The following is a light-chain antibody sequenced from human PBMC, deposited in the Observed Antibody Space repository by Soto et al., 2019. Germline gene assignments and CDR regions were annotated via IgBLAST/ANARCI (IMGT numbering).Light chain of an antibody. CDR2: AAS. Sequence: IQMPQSPSSLSASVEDIFIITCRASQSISNHLNWYQQKPGKAPKLLIFAASSLQSGVPSRFSGSRSGPDFTPTISSLQPEDFATYYCQQSYSSPPTFGQGTKV. CDR1: QSISNH. V-gene: IGKV1-39*01. J-gene: IGKJ1*01. CDR3: QQSYSSPPT.